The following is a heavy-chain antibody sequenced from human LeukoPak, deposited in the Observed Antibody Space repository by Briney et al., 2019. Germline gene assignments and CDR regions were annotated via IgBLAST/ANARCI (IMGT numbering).Heavy chain of an antibody. V-gene: IGHV5-51*01. CDR2: IYPGDSDT. CDR1: GYSFTTYW. Sequence: GESLKISCKGSGYSFTTYWIAWVRQMPGKGLEWMGVIYPGDSDTRYSPSFQGQVTLSADKSISTAYLQWSSLKASDTAMYFCTRRRDYNDHWGQGTLVTVSS. CDR3: TRRRDYNDH. D-gene: IGHD4-11*01. J-gene: IGHJ5*02.